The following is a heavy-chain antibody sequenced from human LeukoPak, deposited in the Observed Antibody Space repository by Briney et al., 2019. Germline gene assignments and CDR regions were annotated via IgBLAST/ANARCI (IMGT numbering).Heavy chain of an antibody. Sequence: GGTLRLSCAASGFTFSSYGMSWVRQAPGKGLEWVAFIRNDGINKYYADSVKGRFTISRDNSKNTLYLQMNSLRGEDTAVYYCANRAVPAAALDYFDYWGQGTLVTVSS. D-gene: IGHD2-2*01. V-gene: IGHV3-30*02. J-gene: IGHJ4*02. CDR2: IRNDGINK. CDR1: GFTFSSYG. CDR3: ANRAVPAAALDYFDY.